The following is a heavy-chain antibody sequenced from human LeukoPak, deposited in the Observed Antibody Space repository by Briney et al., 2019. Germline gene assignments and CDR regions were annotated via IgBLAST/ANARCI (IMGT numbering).Heavy chain of an antibody. CDR1: GGSFSGYY. D-gene: IGHD6-13*01. CDR3: ARGRYLTTGGGAAAGFLDY. CDR2: INHSGST. V-gene: IGHV4-34*01. Sequence: PSETLSLTCAVYGGSFSGYYWSWIRQPPGKGLEWIGEINHSGSTNYNPSLKSRVTISVGTSQKQFSLRLSSVTAADTAVYYCARGRYLTTGGGAAAGFLDYWGQGTLVTVSS. J-gene: IGHJ4*02.